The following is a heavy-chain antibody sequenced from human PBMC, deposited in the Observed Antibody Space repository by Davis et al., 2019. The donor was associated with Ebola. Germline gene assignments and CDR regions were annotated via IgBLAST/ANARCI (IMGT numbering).Heavy chain of an antibody. CDR1: GFTFSSYA. J-gene: IGHJ4*02. CDR2: ISYDGSNK. CDR3: AKDYYDSSGRYFDY. Sequence: GGSLRLSCAASGFTFSSYAMHWVRQAPGKGLEWVAVISYDGSNKYYADSVKGRFTISRDNSKNTLYLQMNSLRAEDTAVYYCAKDYYDSSGRYFDYWGQGTLVTVSS. V-gene: IGHV3-30-3*01. D-gene: IGHD3-22*01.